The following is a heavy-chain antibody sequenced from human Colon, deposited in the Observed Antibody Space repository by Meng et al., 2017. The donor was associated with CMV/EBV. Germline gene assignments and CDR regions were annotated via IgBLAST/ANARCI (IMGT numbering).Heavy chain of an antibody. V-gene: IGHV3-48*03. CDR1: GFIFSEND. J-gene: IGHJ5*02. CDR2: ISLSGTST. Sequence: GGSLRLSCIASGFIFSENDMNWVRQVPGKGPEWISYISLSGTSTDYSDSVRGRFTISRGTAKNLLFLQLSSLRVEDTGVYHCAPRVGSWGQGTLVTVSS. CDR3: APRVGS. D-gene: IGHD1-26*01.